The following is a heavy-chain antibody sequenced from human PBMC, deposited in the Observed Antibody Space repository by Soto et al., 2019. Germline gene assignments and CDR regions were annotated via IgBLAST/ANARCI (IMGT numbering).Heavy chain of an antibody. V-gene: IGHV4-4*07. J-gene: IGHJ4*02. CDR3: AGGPGGFGDFSLDY. CDR2: IYSGGST. D-gene: IGHD3-10*01. CDR1: GGSISQYY. Sequence: QVQLQESGPGLVKPLETLSLSCGVSGGSISQYYWSWIRQPAWKGLEWIGRIYSGGSTNYNPSLHSRVTMAVDTSKNHFSLKLSSVTAADTAVYYCAGGPGGFGDFSLDYWGQGTLVTVSS.